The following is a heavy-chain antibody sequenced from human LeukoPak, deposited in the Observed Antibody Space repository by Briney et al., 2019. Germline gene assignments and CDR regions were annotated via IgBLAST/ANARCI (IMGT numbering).Heavy chain of an antibody. V-gene: IGHV1-2*02. Sequence: ASVKGSCKASGYTFTGYYMHWVRQAPGQGLEWMGWINPNSGGTNYAQKFQGRVTMTRDTSISTAYMELSRLRSDDTAVYYCAREEAAAGRGSDYWGQGTQVTVSS. J-gene: IGHJ4*02. CDR2: INPNSGGT. D-gene: IGHD6-13*01. CDR3: AREEAAAGRGSDY. CDR1: GYTFTGYY.